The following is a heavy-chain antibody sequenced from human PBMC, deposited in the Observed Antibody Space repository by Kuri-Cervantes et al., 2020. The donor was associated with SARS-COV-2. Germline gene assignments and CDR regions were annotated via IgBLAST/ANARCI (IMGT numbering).Heavy chain of an antibody. CDR2: TYYRSKWYN. CDR3: ARHIAAAGNFDY. V-gene: IGHV6-1*01. Sequence: SETLSLTCAISGDSVSSNSAAWNWIRQSPSRGLEWLGRTYYRSKWYNDYAVSVKSRITINPDTSKNQFSLQLNSMTAADTAVYYCARHIAAAGNFDYWGQGTLVTVSS. D-gene: IGHD6-13*01. CDR1: GDSVSSNSAA. J-gene: IGHJ4*02.